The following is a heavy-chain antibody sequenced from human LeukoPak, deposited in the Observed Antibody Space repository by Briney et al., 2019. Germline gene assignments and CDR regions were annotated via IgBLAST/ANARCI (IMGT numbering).Heavy chain of an antibody. Sequence: GGSLRLSCAASGFTFSSYAMHWVRQAPGKGLEWVAVISYDGSNKYYADSVKGRFTISRDNSKNTLYLQMNSLRAEDTAVYYCARPITMVRGVITPPFDYWGQGTLVTVSS. CDR1: GFTFSSYA. CDR3: ARPITMVRGVITPPFDY. D-gene: IGHD3-10*01. CDR2: ISYDGSNK. V-gene: IGHV3-30*04. J-gene: IGHJ4*02.